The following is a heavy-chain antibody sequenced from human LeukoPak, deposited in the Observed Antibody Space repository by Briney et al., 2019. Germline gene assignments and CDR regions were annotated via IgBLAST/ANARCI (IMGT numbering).Heavy chain of an antibody. J-gene: IGHJ4*02. D-gene: IGHD6-19*01. CDR2: IYSGGST. CDR1: GFTVSSNY. Sequence: PGGSLRLSCAASGFTVSSNYMSWVRQAPGKGLEWVSVIYSGGSTYYADSVKGRFTISRDNSKNTLYLQMNSLRAEDTAVYYCASSRTKLGYSSGWYDYWGQGTLVTVPS. V-gene: IGHV3-53*01. CDR3: ASSRTKLGYSSGWYDY.